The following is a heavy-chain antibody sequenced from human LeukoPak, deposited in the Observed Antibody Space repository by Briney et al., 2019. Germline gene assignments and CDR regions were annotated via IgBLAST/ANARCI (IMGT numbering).Heavy chain of an antibody. D-gene: IGHD2-8*01. V-gene: IGHV4-59*12. CDR1: GGSIRSYY. Sequence: SETLSLTCTVSGGSIRSYYWSWTRQSPEKGLEWIGYVYHTGSTNYNPSLKSRVTISVDTSKNQFSLKLSSVTAADTAVYYCARPKGLMKRAPFDYWGQGTLVTVSS. J-gene: IGHJ4*02. CDR2: VYHTGST. CDR3: ARPKGLMKRAPFDY.